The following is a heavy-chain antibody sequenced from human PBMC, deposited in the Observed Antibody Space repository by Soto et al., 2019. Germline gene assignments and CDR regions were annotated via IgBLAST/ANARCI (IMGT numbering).Heavy chain of an antibody. CDR3: ARPDYYDSSGYRGFDP. CDR2: INPNSGGT. D-gene: IGHD3-22*01. V-gene: IGHV1-2*02. J-gene: IGHJ5*02. Sequence: ASVKVSCKASGYTFTGYYMHWARQAPGQGLEWMGWINPNSGGTNYAQKFQGRVTMTRDTSISTAYMELSRLRSDDTAVYYCARPDYYDSSGYRGFDPWGQGTLVTVSS. CDR1: GYTFTGYY.